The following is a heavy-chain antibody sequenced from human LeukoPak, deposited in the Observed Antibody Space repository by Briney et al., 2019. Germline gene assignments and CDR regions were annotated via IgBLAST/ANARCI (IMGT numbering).Heavy chain of an antibody. D-gene: IGHD1-26*01. CDR1: GLTVSSNY. CDR2: IYSDDSA. J-gene: IGHJ3*02. Sequence: PGGSLRLSCAASGLTVSSNYMSWVRQAPGKGLEWVSVIYSDDSAYYADSVRGRFTISRDNSKITLYLQMNSLRAEDTAVYYCARDGRVGAIRLNICGQGKMITVSS. CDR3: ARDGRVGAIRLNI. V-gene: IGHV3-66*02.